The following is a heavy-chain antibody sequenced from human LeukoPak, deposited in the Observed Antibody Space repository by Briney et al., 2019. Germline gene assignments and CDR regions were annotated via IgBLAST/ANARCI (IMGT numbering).Heavy chain of an antibody. CDR2: ISSSSSYT. CDR1: GFTFSDYY. Sequence: GGSLRLSCAASGFTFSDYYMSWIRQAPGKGLEWVSYISSSSSYTNYADSVKGRFTISRDNAKNSLYLQMNSLRAEDTAVYYCARAYSSGWDNWFDPWGQGTLVTVPS. D-gene: IGHD6-19*01. V-gene: IGHV3-11*06. CDR3: ARAYSSGWDNWFDP. J-gene: IGHJ5*02.